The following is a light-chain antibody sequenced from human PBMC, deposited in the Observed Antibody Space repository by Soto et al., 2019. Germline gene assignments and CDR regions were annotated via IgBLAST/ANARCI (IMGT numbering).Light chain of an antibody. CDR1: RGHSSYA. Sequence: QSVLTQSPSASASLGASVKLTCTLNRGHSSYAIAWHQQQPEKGPRYLMKLNSDGSHSKGDGIPDRFSGSSSGAERYLTISSLQSEDEADYYCQTWGTGIHVVFGGGTKLTVL. V-gene: IGLV4-69*01. CDR2: LNSDGSH. CDR3: QTWGTGIHVV. J-gene: IGLJ2*01.